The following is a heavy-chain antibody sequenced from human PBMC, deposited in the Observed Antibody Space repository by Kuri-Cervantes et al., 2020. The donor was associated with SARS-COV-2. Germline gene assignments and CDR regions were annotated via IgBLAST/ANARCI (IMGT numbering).Heavy chain of an antibody. V-gene: IGHV4-61*01. CDR3: ARSWLGYYYGMDV. CDR2: IYYSGST. Sequence: SETLSLTCTVSGGSVSSGSYYWSWIRQPPGKGLEWIGYIYYSGSTSYNPSLKSRVTISVDTSKNQFSLKLSSVTAADTAVYYCARSWLGYYYGMDVWGQGTTVTVSS. D-gene: IGHD3-10*01. J-gene: IGHJ6*02. CDR1: GGSVSSGSYY.